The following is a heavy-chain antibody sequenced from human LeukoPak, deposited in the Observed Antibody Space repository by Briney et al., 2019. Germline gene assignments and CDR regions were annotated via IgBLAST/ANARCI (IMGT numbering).Heavy chain of an antibody. Sequence: GGSLRLSCAASGFTVSTNYMSWVRQAPGKGLEWVSFIYSGGNTNYADSVKGRFTISRGISKNTLYLQMDSLSAEDTAVYYCARDRVNWNDVGGLFDYWGQGTLVTVSS. V-gene: IGHV3-53*01. CDR1: GFTVSTNY. CDR2: IYSGGNT. J-gene: IGHJ4*02. CDR3: ARDRVNWNDVGGLFDY. D-gene: IGHD1-1*01.